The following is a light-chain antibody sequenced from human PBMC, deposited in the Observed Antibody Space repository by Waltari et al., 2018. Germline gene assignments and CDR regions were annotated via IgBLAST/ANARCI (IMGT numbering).Light chain of an antibody. J-gene: IGLJ1*01. Sequence: QSALTQPASVSGYPGQSITISCTGTSSDVGSYNLLSWYQQHPGKAPKVMIHEGSRRPSGSSDLLSGSKTGITASLTSSGLQAEDEADYYCCSDAGSKTYVFGAGTKVTVL. CDR2: EGS. V-gene: IGLV2-23*01. CDR1: SSDVGSYNL. CDR3: CSDAGSKTYV.